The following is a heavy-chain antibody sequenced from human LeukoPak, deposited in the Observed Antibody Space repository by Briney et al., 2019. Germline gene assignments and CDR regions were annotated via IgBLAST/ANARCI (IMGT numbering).Heavy chain of an antibody. CDR2: INPSGGST. CDR3: ARDNGARYYDSRGYYVLVY. V-gene: IGHV1-46*01. Sequence: ASVKVSCKASGYTFTSYYMHWVRQAPGQGLEWMGIINPSGGSTSYAQKFQGRVTMTRDTSTSTVYMELSSLRSGDTAVYYCARDNGARYYDSRGYYVLVYWGQGTLVTVSS. D-gene: IGHD3-22*01. CDR1: GYTFTSYY. J-gene: IGHJ4*02.